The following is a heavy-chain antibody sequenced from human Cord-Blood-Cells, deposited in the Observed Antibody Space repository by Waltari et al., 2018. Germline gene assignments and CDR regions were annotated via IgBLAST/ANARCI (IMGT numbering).Heavy chain of an antibody. CDR1: GGTFSSYA. V-gene: IGHV1-69*01. CDR3: ARSGLREIVVVPAADAFDI. J-gene: IGHJ3*02. D-gene: IGHD2-2*01. CDR2: IIPIFGTA. Sequence: QVQLVQSGAEVKKPGSSVKVSCKASGGTFSSYAISWVRQAPGQGLEWMGGIIPIFGTANYAQKFQGRVTITADESTSTAYMELSSLRSEDTAVYYCARSGLREIVVVPAADAFDIWGQGTMVTVSS.